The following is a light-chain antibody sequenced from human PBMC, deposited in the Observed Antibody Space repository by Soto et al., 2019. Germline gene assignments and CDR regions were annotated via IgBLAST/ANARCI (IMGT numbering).Light chain of an antibody. Sequence: DIVLTQSPGTLSLSPGERATLSCRASQSVSSSYLAWYQQKPGQAPRLFIYGASSRATGIPDRFSGSGSGRDFTLTITRLEPEDFAVYYCQHYGSSLTFGGWTKVEIK. J-gene: IGKJ4*01. V-gene: IGKV3-20*01. CDR2: GAS. CDR3: QHYGSSLT. CDR1: QSVSSSY.